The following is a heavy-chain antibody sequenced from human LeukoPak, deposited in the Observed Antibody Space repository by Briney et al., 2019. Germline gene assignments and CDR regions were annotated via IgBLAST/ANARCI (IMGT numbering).Heavy chain of an antibody. J-gene: IGHJ3*02. CDR1: GGSFSGYY. V-gene: IGHV4-34*01. Sequence: SETLSLTCAVYGGSFSGYYWNWIRQPPGKGLEWIGEINHSGSTNYNPSRKSRVTISVDTSKNQVSLKLTSVTAADTAVYYCASPFARTDYYDSSGSGAFDIWGQGTMVTVSS. D-gene: IGHD3-22*01. CDR3: ASPFARTDYYDSSGSGAFDI. CDR2: INHSGST.